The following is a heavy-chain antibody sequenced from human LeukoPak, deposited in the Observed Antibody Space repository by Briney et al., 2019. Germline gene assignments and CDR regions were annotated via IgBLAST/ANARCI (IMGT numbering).Heavy chain of an antibody. J-gene: IGHJ6*02. V-gene: IGHV4-59*01. CDR3: ATDTQLIYYYYYGMDV. Sequence: SVTLSLTCTVSGGSISSFYWSWIRQPPGKGLEWIGYIYYSGSTNYNPSLKSRVTISVDTSKIQFSLKLSSVTAADTAVYYCATDTQLIYYYYYGMDVWGQGTTVTVSS. D-gene: IGHD2-2*01. CDR2: IYYSGST. CDR1: GGSISSFY.